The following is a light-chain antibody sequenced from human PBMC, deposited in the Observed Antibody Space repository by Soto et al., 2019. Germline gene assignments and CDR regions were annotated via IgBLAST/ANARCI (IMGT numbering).Light chain of an antibody. CDR3: QEYDSSPPK. Sequence: PGDRATLACRASQSVNSNYLAGYQRKPGQDPRLLIYGASNRATDIPYRFSASGSGTDFTLTITRLEAEAVAVYYCQEYDSSPPKFGQGTKVEVK. J-gene: IGKJ1*01. V-gene: IGKV3-20*01. CDR2: GAS. CDR1: QSVNSNY.